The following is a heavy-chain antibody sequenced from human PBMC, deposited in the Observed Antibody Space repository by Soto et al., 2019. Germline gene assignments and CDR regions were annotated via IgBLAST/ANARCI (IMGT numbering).Heavy chain of an antibody. CDR1: GFTFSDYY. J-gene: IGHJ4*02. D-gene: IGHD4-17*01. Sequence: QVEPVESGGGLVKPGGSLRLSCAASGFTFSDYYMSWLRQAPGKGLEWVSYISSSGSTIYYADSVKGRFTISRDNAKNSLYLQMNSLRAEDTAVYYCARVFRAVTTEGAYDYWGQGTLVTVSS. CDR2: ISSSGSTI. V-gene: IGHV3-11*01. CDR3: ARVFRAVTTEGAYDY.